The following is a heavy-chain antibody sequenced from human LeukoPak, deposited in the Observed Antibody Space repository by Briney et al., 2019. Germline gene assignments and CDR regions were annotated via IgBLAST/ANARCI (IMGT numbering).Heavy chain of an antibody. J-gene: IGHJ5*02. D-gene: IGHD5-12*01. CDR2: IYYSGST. CDR1: GGSISSSSYY. Sequence: SETLSLTCTVSGGSISSSSYYWGWIRQPPGKGLEWIGSIYYSGSTYYNPSLKSRVTISVDTSKNQISLKLSPVTAADTAVYYCARFRHSGYPGWFDPWGQGTLVTVSS. V-gene: IGHV4-39*07. CDR3: ARFRHSGYPGWFDP.